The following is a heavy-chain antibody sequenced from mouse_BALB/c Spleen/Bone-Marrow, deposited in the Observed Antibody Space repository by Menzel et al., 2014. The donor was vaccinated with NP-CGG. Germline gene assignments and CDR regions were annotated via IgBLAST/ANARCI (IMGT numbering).Heavy chain of an antibody. D-gene: IGHD2-4*01. CDR3: ARDGDYDEGYAMDY. CDR2: INPGSGGT. CDR1: GYAFTSYL. V-gene: IGHV1-54*01. Sequence: QVQLQQSEAELVRPGTSVKVSCKASGYAFTSYLIEWVKQRPGQGLEWIGVINPGSGGTNYNEKFKGKATLTADKSSSTAYMQLSSLTSDDSAVYFCARDGDYDEGYAMDYWGQGTSVTVSS. J-gene: IGHJ4*01.